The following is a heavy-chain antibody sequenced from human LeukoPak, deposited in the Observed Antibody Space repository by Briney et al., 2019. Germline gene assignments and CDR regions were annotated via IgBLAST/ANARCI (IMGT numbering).Heavy chain of an antibody. V-gene: IGHV1-18*01. D-gene: IGHD5-12*01. CDR3: ARERANSGYDPAGDF. Sequence: ASVKVSCKASGYTFTSYTISWVRQAPGQGLAWMGWISAYNGNTNYAQKFQGRVTLTTDTSTSTAYMELRSLKSDDTAVYYCARERANSGYDPAGDFWGQGTLVTVSS. J-gene: IGHJ4*02. CDR2: ISAYNGNT. CDR1: GYTFTSYT.